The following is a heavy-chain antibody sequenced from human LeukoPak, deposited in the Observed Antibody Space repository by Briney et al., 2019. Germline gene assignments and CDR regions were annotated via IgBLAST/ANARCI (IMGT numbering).Heavy chain of an antibody. CDR2: IRDGGDTA. J-gene: IGHJ4*02. CDR3: AKVSSSAWYLDY. CDR1: GFTFSSCA. V-gene: IGHV3-23*01. Sequence: PGVSLRLSCAASGFTFSSCAMSWVRQAPGKGLEWVSAIRDGGDTAYYAGSVKGRFTISRDDSKNTLYLQMSSLRAEDTAIYYCAKVSSSAWYLDYWGQGTLVTVSS. D-gene: IGHD6-19*01.